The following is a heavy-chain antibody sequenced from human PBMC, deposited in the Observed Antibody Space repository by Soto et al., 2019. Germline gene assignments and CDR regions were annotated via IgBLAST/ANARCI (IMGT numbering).Heavy chain of an antibody. D-gene: IGHD2-2*01. V-gene: IGHV3-23*01. CDR2: ISGSGGST. CDR3: AKDPAHCSSTSCYRDFDY. Sequence: GGSLRLSCAASGFTFSSYAMSWVRQAPGKGLEWVSAISGSGGSTYYADSVKGRFTISRDNSKNTLYLQMNSLRAEDTAAYYCAKDPAHCSSTSCYRDFDYWGQGTLVTVSS. J-gene: IGHJ4*02. CDR1: GFTFSSYA.